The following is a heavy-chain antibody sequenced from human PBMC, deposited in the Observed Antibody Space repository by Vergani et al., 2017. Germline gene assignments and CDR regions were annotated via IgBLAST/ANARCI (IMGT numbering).Heavy chain of an antibody. CDR2: IYYSGST. J-gene: IGHJ6*03. Sequence: QVQLQESGPGLVKPSQTLSLTCTVSGGSISSYYWSWIRQPPGKGLEWIGYIYYSGSTNYNPSLKSRVTISVDTSKNQFSLKLGSVTAADTAVYYCARSGWYCTNGVCYGSVGHYYYYYMDVWGKGTTVTVSS. CDR3: ARSGWYCTNGVCYGSVGHYYYYYMDV. CDR1: GGSISSYY. V-gene: IGHV4-59*01. D-gene: IGHD2-8*01.